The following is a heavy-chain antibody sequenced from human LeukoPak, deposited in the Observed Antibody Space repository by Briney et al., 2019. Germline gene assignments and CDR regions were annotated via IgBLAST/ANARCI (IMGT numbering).Heavy chain of an antibody. CDR1: GFTFSSYS. J-gene: IGHJ4*02. CDR3: ARGGSGSYCFDY. Sequence: GGSLRLSCAASGFTFSSYSMNWVRQAPGKGLEWVSSISSSSSYIYYADSVKGRFTISRDNAKNSLYLQMNNLRAEDTAVYYCARGGSGSYCFDYWGQGTLVTVSS. CDR2: ISSSSSYI. D-gene: IGHD3-10*01. V-gene: IGHV3-21*01.